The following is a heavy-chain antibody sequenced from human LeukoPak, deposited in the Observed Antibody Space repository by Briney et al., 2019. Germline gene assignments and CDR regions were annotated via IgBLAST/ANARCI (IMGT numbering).Heavy chain of an antibody. D-gene: IGHD3-10*01. CDR2: IYPDDSDT. V-gene: IGHV5-51*01. CDR3: ARLGGDTYYFGSASYPNWYFDL. J-gene: IGHJ2*01. CDR1: GYTFTSYW. Sequence: GESLKISCQASGYTFTSYWIGWVRQMPGKGLECMGIIYPDDSDTTYSPSFQGPVTISADKSFNTAYLQWSSLKASDTAIYYCARLGGDTYYFGSASYPNWYFDLWGRGTLVTVSS.